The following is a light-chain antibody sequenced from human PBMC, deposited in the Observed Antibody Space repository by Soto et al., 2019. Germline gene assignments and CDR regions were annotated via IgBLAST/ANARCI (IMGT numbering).Light chain of an antibody. V-gene: IGKV3-20*01. Sequence: IVFTRSPGTLSLSTGERSTLSCSASQTVSSSFLAWYQQTPGQAPRLLIYAASSRATGIPDRFSGSGSGTDFTLTISRLEPEDFAVYYCQQYGSSPRTFGQGTKVDIK. CDR3: QQYGSSPRT. CDR2: AAS. CDR1: QTVSSSF. J-gene: IGKJ1*01.